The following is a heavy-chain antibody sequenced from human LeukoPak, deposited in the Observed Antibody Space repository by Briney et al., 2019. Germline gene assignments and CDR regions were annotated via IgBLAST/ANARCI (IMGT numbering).Heavy chain of an antibody. CDR2: ISWNDDK. Sequence: KESGPTLVKPTQTLTLTRTFSGFSLSTSGVGVGWIRQPPGKALEWLALISWNDDKRYSPSLKSRLTITKDTSKNQVVPTMTNMDPVDTATYYCAHKKVDFYDSSGYYEAFDIWGQGTMVTVSS. CDR1: GFSLSTSGVG. D-gene: IGHD3-22*01. J-gene: IGHJ3*02. CDR3: AHKKVDFYDSSGYYEAFDI. V-gene: IGHV2-5*01.